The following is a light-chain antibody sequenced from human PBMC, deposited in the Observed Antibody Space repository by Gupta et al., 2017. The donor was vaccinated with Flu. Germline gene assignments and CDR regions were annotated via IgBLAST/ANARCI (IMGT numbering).Light chain of an antibody. CDR2: EGS. CDR3: CSYAGSDLYV. Sequence: TGSDVERYNLVSWYQQYPGKAAILKIYEGSRRPSRGYNRFSGSKSGNTSSLTIAGLEAEDEAYYYCCSYAGSDLYVFGTGTKVTVL. V-gene: IGLV2-23*01. J-gene: IGLJ1*01. CDR1: GSDVERYNL.